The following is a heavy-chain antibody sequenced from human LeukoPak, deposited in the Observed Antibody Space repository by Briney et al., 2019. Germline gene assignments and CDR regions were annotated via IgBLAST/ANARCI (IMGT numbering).Heavy chain of an antibody. CDR1: GGSISSYY. CDR2: IYYSGST. J-gene: IGHJ3*02. Sequence: PSETLSLTCTVSGGSISSYYWSWIRQPPGKGLEWIGYIYYSGSTNYNPSLKSRVTISVDTSKNQFSLKLSSVTAADTAVYYCARDSYYDILTGYYSAAFDIWGQGTMVTVSS. V-gene: IGHV4-59*01. CDR3: ARDSYYDILTGYYSAAFDI. D-gene: IGHD3-9*01.